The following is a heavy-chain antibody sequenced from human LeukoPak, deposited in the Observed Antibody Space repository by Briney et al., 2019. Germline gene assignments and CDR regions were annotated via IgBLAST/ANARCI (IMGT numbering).Heavy chain of an antibody. V-gene: IGHV4-31*11. Sequence: SETLSHTCAVSGGSITSGGYYWSWIRQHPGKGLEWIGSIYYSGTTYYNPSLKSRVTMSVDTSKNQFSLKLISVTAADTAVYYCARDVTGGSYFDYWGQGTLVTVSS. CDR2: IYYSGTT. CDR1: GGSITSGGYY. CDR3: ARDVTGGSYFDY. D-gene: IGHD1-26*01. J-gene: IGHJ4*02.